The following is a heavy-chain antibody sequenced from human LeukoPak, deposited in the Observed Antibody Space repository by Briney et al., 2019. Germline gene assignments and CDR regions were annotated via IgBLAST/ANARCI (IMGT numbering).Heavy chain of an antibody. D-gene: IGHD3-3*01. J-gene: IGHJ4*02. CDR1: GFTFKNYW. CDR3: AHLRRIPIFGLLIGGLFDF. Sequence: PGGSLRLPCAASGFTFKNYWMSWVRQPPGRGLEWIGEIYHSGNTNYNPSLKSRVTISVDKSKNQFSLGLSSVTAADTAVYYCAHLRRIPIFGLLIGGLFDFWGQGTLVTISS. CDR2: IYHSGNT. V-gene: IGHV4-4*02.